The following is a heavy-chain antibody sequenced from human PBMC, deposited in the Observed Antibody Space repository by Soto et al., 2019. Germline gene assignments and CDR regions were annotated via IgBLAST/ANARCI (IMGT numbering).Heavy chain of an antibody. J-gene: IGHJ4*02. D-gene: IGHD6-13*01. CDR3: AKGGEGIAAHLGDY. CDR2: ISGSGGST. V-gene: IGHV3-23*01. Sequence: VQLLESGGGLLQPGGSLRLSCAASGFTFSSYAMSWFRQAPGKGLGWVSAISGSGGSTYYADSVKGRFTISRDNSKNTLYLQMNSLRAEDTAVYYCAKGGEGIAAHLGDYWGQGTLVTVSS. CDR1: GFTFSSYA.